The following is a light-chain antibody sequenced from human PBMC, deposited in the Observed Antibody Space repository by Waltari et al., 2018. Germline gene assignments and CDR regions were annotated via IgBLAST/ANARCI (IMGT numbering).Light chain of an antibody. V-gene: IGLV1-44*01. J-gene: IGLJ1*01. CDR3: AVWDDALNCHV. Sequence: QFVLTPQLAPSGTPVQTVIMICSRNMANVYTNTVNWYQQVPGTAPKLVIGGLNHRPSGGPDRFSASKSGTTASLAISGLQSEDEADYYCAVWDDALNCHVFGSGSKVTVL. CDR1: MANVYTNT. CDR2: GLN.